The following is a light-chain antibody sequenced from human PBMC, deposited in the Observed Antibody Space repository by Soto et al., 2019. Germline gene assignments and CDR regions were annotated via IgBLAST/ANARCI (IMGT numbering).Light chain of an antibody. J-gene: IGKJ2*01. CDR2: GAS. CDR3: QQYNKLPGT. V-gene: IGKV3-15*01. CDR1: DSVGAS. Sequence: EIVMTQSPATLSVSPGERATLSCRASDSVGASLVWYQQKPGQAPRLLIYGASTRSAGIPARFSGSGSGTEFTLTISSLQSEDFEVYFCQQYNKLPGTFGQGTKLEI.